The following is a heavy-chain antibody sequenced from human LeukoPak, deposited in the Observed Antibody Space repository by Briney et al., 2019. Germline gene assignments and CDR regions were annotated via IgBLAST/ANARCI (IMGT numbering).Heavy chain of an antibody. V-gene: IGHV3-7*03. J-gene: IGHJ3*02. CDR1: GFTFSSYW. CDR2: IKQDGSEK. D-gene: IGHD3-10*01. Sequence: SGGSLRLSCAASGFTFSSYWMSWVRQAPGNGLEWVANIKQDGSEKYYVDSVKGRFTISRDNAKNSLYLQMNSLRAEDTAVYYCARGPHITMVRGVSDAFDIWGQGTMVTVSS. CDR3: ARGPHITMVRGVSDAFDI.